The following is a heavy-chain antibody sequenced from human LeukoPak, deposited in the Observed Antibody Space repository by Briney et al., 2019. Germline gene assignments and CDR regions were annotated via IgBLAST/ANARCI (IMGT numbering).Heavy chain of an antibody. J-gene: IGHJ4*02. Sequence: ASVKVSCKASGYTFTSYGISWVRQAPGQGLEWMGWISAYNGNTNYAQKLQGRVTMTTDTSTSTAYMELRRLRSDDTAVYYCARDGDYCSSTSCYVDYWGQGTLVTVSS. CDR2: ISAYNGNT. CDR1: GYTFTSYG. V-gene: IGHV1-18*01. CDR3: ARDGDYCSSTSCYVDY. D-gene: IGHD2-2*01.